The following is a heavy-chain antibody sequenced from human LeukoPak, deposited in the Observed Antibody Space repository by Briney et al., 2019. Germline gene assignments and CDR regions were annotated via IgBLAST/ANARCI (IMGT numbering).Heavy chain of an antibody. CDR1: GFTFSSYS. Sequence: PGGSLRLSCAASGFTFSSYSMNWVRQAPGKGLEWVSSISSSSSYIYYADSVKGRFTISRDNAKNSLYLQMNSLRAEDTAVYYCARDQAIAAQAGYFQHWGQGTLVTVSS. V-gene: IGHV3-21*01. CDR3: ARDQAIAAQAGYFQH. D-gene: IGHD6-6*01. J-gene: IGHJ1*01. CDR2: ISSSSSYI.